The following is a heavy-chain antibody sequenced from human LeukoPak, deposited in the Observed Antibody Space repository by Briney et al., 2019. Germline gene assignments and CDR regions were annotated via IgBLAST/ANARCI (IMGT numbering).Heavy chain of an antibody. J-gene: IGHJ4*02. CDR2: ISPTGSTT. CDR3: ARGPNSNWSGLDF. Sequence: GGSLRLSCIASGFSFSGHWMHWARQLPGKGLVWVSRISPTGSTTSYADPVKGRFTVSRDNAKNTLYLQVNNLRAEDTAVYYRARGPNSNWSGLDFWGQGTLLTVSS. V-gene: IGHV3-74*01. D-gene: IGHD6-6*01. CDR1: GFSFSGHW.